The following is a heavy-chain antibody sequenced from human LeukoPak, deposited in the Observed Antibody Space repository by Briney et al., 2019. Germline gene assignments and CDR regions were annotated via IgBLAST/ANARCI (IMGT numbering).Heavy chain of an antibody. V-gene: IGHV3-21*01. CDR2: ISVRSNYI. CDR1: GYTFSSYS. Sequence: GGSLRLSCLASGYTFSSYSINWVRQAPGKGLEWDSSISVRSNYIYYADSVRGRFRISRDDARDTLYLQMNSLRAEDTAVYYCVRLSRNSDTSGFYYYYDFWGQGTLVTVSS. D-gene: IGHD3-22*01. J-gene: IGHJ4*02. CDR3: VRLSRNSDTSGFYYYYDF.